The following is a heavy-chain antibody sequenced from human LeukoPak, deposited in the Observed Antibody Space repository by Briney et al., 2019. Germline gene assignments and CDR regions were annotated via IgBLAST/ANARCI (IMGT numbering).Heavy chain of an antibody. CDR3: ASGQTYLDY. CDR2: IDHRGST. V-gene: IGHV4-34*01. J-gene: IGHJ4*02. Sequence: SETLSLTCAVYGGSFSAHYWSCLRQPPGKGLEWIGEIDHRGSTNYNPSLKSRVTISVDTSKNRFSLRLTSVTAADTAVYYCASGQTYLDYWGQGTLVTVSS. CDR1: GGSFSAHY.